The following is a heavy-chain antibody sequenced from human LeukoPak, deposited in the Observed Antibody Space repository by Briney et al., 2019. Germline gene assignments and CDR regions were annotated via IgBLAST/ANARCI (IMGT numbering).Heavy chain of an antibody. CDR2: ISSNGGST. CDR1: GFTFSSYA. CDR3: VRSAATSYDAFDI. V-gene: IGHV3-64D*06. J-gene: IGHJ3*02. Sequence: GGSLRLSCSASGFTFSSYAMHWVRQVPGKGLEYVSAISSNGGSTYYADSVKGRFTISRDNSKNTLYLQMSSLRAEDTAVYYCVRSAATSYDAFDIWSQGTMVTVSS. D-gene: IGHD6-25*01.